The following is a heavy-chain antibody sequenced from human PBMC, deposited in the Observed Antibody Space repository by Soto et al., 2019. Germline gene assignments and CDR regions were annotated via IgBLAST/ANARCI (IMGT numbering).Heavy chain of an antibody. V-gene: IGHV3-74*01. CDR1: GFTFSAYW. D-gene: IGHD6-13*01. CDR2: INSDGSIT. J-gene: IGHJ4*02. CDR3: ARDRDLDSN. Sequence: EVQVLESGGGLVQPGGSLRLSCAASGFTFSAYWMHWVRQAPGKGLVWVSRINSDGSITTYADSVKGRFTISRDNAKNTLYLQLNSLSPEDTAVYYCARDRDLDSNWGQGTLVTVSS.